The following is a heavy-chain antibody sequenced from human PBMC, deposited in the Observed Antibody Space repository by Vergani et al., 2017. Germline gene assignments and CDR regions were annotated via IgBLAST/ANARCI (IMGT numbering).Heavy chain of an antibody. J-gene: IGHJ2*01. CDR2: IIPIFGTA. Sequence: QVQLVQSGAEVKKPGSSVKVSCKASGGTFSSYAISWVRQAPGQGLEWMGGIIPIFGTANYAQKFQGRVTITADESTSTAYMELSSLRAEDTAVYYCAKPLAAAIVVWYFDLWGRGTLVTVSS. CDR1: GGTFSSYA. V-gene: IGHV1-69*01. D-gene: IGHD6-13*01. CDR3: AKPLAAAIVVWYFDL.